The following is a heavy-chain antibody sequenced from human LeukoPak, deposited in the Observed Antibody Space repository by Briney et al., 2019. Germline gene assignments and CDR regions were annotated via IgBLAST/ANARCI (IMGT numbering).Heavy chain of an antibody. CDR2: ISVDGRST. J-gene: IGHJ4*02. CDR1: GFSLNSYW. Sequence: PGRSLRPSCEAYGFSLNSYWMHWVRQAPGEGPVWVSRISVDGRSTAYADSVKGRFTISRDNAKNTLYLGMNSLRADDTAVYYCAREGYSTGWYFFDNWGRGTRVTVSS. V-gene: IGHV3-74*03. CDR3: AREGYSTGWYFFDN. D-gene: IGHD6-13*01.